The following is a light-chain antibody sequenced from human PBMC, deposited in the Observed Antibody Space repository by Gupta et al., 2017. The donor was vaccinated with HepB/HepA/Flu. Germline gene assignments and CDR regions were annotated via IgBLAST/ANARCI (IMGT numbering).Light chain of an antibody. CDR1: QSVLYSSNNKNY. J-gene: IGKJ4*01. CDR2: WAS. V-gene: IGKV4-1*01. Sequence: DIVMTQSPDSLAVSLGERATINCKSSQSVLYSSNNKNYLAWYQQKPGQPPKLLIYWASTRESGVPDRFSGRGSGTDFTLTISTLQAEDVAVYYCQQYYNTPVTFGGGTKVEIQ. CDR3: QQYYNTPVT.